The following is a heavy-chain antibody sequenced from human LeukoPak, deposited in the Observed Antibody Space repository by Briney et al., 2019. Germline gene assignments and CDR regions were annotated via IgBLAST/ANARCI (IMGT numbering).Heavy chain of an antibody. Sequence: GGSLRLSCAASGFTFSKAWMNWVRQAPGRGLEWVGRIKLNTDGGTTDYAAPVKGRFTISRDDSKDTLYLQMNSLKTEDTAVYYCATSPRLNAFDIWGQGTLVTVSS. CDR3: ATSPRLNAFDI. V-gene: IGHV3-15*01. CDR2: IKLNTDGGTT. J-gene: IGHJ3*02. CDR1: GFTFSKAW.